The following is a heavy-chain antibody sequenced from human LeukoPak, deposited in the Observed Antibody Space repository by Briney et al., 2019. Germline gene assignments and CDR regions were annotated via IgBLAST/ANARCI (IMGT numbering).Heavy chain of an antibody. Sequence: ASVKVSCKASGYTFTSYAMHWVRQAPGQRLEWMGWINAGNGNTKYSQKFQGRVTITRDTSASTAYMELSSLRSEDTAVYYCARATENYVNYYYYGMDVWGQGTTVTVSS. CDR2: INAGNGNT. CDR3: ARATENYVNYYYYGMDV. CDR1: GYTFTSYA. J-gene: IGHJ6*02. D-gene: IGHD3-16*01. V-gene: IGHV1-3*01.